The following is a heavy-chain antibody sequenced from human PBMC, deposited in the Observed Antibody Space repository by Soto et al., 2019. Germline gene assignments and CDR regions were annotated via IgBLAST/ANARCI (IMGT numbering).Heavy chain of an antibody. CDR3: AKDYTVAADPSSVILFDY. V-gene: IGHV3-23*01. CDR1: GFTFNHYA. Sequence: GGSLRLSWAASGFTFNHYAMSWVRQAPGKGLEWVSIIIANGGTFYADSVKGRFTISRDNSKNTVYLQMSSLRVEDTAIYYCAKDYTVAADPSSVILFDYWRQGAMVTVSS. J-gene: IGHJ4*02. CDR2: IIANGGT. D-gene: IGHD2-15*01.